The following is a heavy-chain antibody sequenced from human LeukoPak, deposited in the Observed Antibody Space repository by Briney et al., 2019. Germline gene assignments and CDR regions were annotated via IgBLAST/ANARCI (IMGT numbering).Heavy chain of an antibody. Sequence: PSETLSLTCTVSGGSINNYYWSWIRQPAGKGLERIGRIYTRGSTNYNPSLKSRVTMSVDTSKNQFSLKLSSVTAADTAVYYCARGRYCSADICSGGDAFDIWGQGTMVSVSS. J-gene: IGHJ3*02. V-gene: IGHV4-4*07. CDR1: GGSINNYY. D-gene: IGHD2-15*01. CDR3: ARGRYCSADICSGGDAFDI. CDR2: IYTRGST.